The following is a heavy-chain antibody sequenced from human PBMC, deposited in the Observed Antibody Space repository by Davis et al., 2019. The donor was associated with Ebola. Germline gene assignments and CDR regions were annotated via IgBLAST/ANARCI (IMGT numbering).Heavy chain of an antibody. CDR1: GFTFDDYA. J-gene: IGHJ4*02. CDR3: AQAYSSSWYGAFDY. Sequence: SLKISCAASGFTFDDYAMHWVRQAPGKGLEWVSGISWTSGSIGYADSVKGRFTISRDNAKNSLYLQMNSLRAEDTALYYCAQAYSSSWYGAFDYWGQGTLVTVSS. D-gene: IGHD6-13*01. CDR2: ISWTSGSI. V-gene: IGHV3-9*01.